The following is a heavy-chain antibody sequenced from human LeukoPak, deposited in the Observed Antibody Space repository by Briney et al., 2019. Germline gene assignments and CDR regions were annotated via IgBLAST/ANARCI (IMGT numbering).Heavy chain of an antibody. CDR3: ARRYYDILTGPHLYYGMDV. Sequence: SETLPLTCAVYGGSFSGYYWSWIRQPPGKGLEWIGEINHSGSTNYNPSLKSRVTISVDTSKNQFSLKLSSVTAADTAVYYCARRYYDILTGPHLYYGMDVWGQGTTVTVSS. D-gene: IGHD3-9*01. CDR2: INHSGST. V-gene: IGHV4-34*01. CDR1: GGSFSGYY. J-gene: IGHJ6*02.